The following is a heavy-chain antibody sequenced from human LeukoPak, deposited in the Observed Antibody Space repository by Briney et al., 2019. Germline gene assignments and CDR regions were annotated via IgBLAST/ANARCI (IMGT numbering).Heavy chain of an antibody. CDR1: GYTFTSYG. J-gene: IGHJ5*02. D-gene: IGHD1-20*01. CDR3: ARDLSRITGTSWFDP. V-gene: IGHV1-18*01. Sequence: ASVKVSCKASGYTFTSYGISWVRQAPGQGLEWMGWISAYNGNTNYAQKLQGRVTMTTDTSTSTAYMELRSLRSDDTAVYYCARDLSRITGTSWFDPWGQGTLVTVSS. CDR2: ISAYNGNT.